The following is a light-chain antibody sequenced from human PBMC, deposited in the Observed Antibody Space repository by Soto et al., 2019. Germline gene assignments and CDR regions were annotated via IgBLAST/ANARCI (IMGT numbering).Light chain of an antibody. Sequence: AIQMTQSPSSLSASVGDRVTVTCRASQGGWYQQKPGKAPKFVDPSNLQSGVPSRFSGCGSGAGFTLTISRPQAEELATYYCLQDYNYGTFGQGTRLEIK. J-gene: IGKJ5*01. CDR1: QG. V-gene: IGKV1-6*01. CDR2: DPS. CDR3: LQDYNYGT.